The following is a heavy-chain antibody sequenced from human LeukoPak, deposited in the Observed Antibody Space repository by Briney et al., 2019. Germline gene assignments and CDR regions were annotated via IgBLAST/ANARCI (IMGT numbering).Heavy chain of an antibody. J-gene: IGHJ4*02. D-gene: IGHD1-26*01. CDR2: IYYSGST. V-gene: IGHV4-59*01. CDR3: ARERGSYYLNYFDY. CDR1: GGSISSYY. Sequence: PSETLSLTCTVSGGSISSYYWSWTRQPPGKGLEWIGYIYYSGSTNYNPSLKSRVTISVDTSKNQFSLKLSSVTAADTAVYYCARERGSYYLNYFDYWGQGTLVTVSS.